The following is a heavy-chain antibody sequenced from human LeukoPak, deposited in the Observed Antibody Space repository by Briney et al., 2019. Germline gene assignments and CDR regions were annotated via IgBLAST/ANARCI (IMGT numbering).Heavy chain of an antibody. CDR1: GYTLTSYY. V-gene: IGHV1-2*02. Sequence: KPGASVKVSCKASGYTLTSYYLHCVRQAPGQGLEWLGWINLNGGGTLSAQKFQGRVTMTRDASISTAYMELSGLRSDDTAVYYCATRCTNGVCYKAYYLDVWGKGTTVTVSS. CDR2: INLNGGGT. J-gene: IGHJ6*03. CDR3: ATRCTNGVCYKAYYLDV. D-gene: IGHD2-8*01.